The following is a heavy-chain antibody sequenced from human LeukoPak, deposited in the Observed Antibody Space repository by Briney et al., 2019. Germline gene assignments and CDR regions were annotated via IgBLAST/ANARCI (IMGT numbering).Heavy chain of an antibody. CDR3: ARGSSLTGNRVPSDY. D-gene: IGHD1-20*01. CDR1: GYTFTSYG. J-gene: IGHJ4*02. CDR2: ISAYNGNT. V-gene: IGHV1-18*01. Sequence: ASVKVSCKASGYTFTSYGISWVRQAPGQGLEWMGWISAYNGNTNYAQKLQGRVTMTTDTSTSTAYMELRSLRSDDTAVYYCARGSSLTGNRVPSDYWGQGTLVTVSS.